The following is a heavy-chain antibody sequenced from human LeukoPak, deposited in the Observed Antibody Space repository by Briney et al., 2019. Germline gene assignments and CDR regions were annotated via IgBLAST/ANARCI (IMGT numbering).Heavy chain of an antibody. Sequence: SETLSLTCAVSGYSLGKNYYWGWIRQSPGKGLEWIGGIYGRASTSYNPSLMNRVTMSVDTSKNHFSLQLTSVTAADTAVYYCARYDSRGSASTKFDYWGPGIQVTVSS. CDR2: IYGRAST. D-gene: IGHD3-3*01. CDR3: ARYDSRGSASTKFDY. J-gene: IGHJ4*02. V-gene: IGHV4-38-2*01. CDR1: GYSLGKNYY.